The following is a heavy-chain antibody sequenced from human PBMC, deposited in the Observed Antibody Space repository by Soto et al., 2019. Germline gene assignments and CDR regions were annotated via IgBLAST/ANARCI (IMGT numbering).Heavy chain of an antibody. V-gene: IGHV3-21*01. Sequence: PGGSLRLSCAASGFTFSSYSMNWVRQAPGQGLEWVSSLSSSSSYIYHADSVKGRFTLSRDNAKNSLYLQMNSLRAEDTAVYYCARDPQSDYVYEYGMDVWGQGTTVTVSS. D-gene: IGHD3-16*01. CDR2: LSSSSSYI. CDR1: GFTFSSYS. CDR3: ARDPQSDYVYEYGMDV. J-gene: IGHJ6*02.